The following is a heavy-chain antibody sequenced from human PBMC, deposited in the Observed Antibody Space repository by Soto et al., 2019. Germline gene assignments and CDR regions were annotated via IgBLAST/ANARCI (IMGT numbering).Heavy chain of an antibody. CDR3: AKIAGAPISNRYYYYGMDV. V-gene: IGHV3-30*18. CDR1: GFTFSSYG. Sequence: RLSCAASGFTFSSYGMHWVRQAPGKGLEWVAVISYDGSNKYYADSVKGRFTISRDNSKNTLYLQMNSLRAEDTAVYYCAKIAGAPISNRYYYYGMDVRGQGTTVTVSS. CDR2: ISYDGSNK. D-gene: IGHD6-19*01. J-gene: IGHJ6*02.